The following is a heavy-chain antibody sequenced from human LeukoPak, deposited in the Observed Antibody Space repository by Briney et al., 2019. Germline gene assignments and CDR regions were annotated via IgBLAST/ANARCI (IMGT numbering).Heavy chain of an antibody. J-gene: IGHJ4*02. CDR2: IYYSGTT. V-gene: IGHV4-59*08. CDR3: ARQTFGDLYFDS. CDR1: GGSISSYY. Sequence: SETLSLTCTVSGGSISSYYWSWIRQPPGKGLEWIGYIYYSGTTIYNPSLKSRVTISVDASKNQFSLKLSSVTAADTAVYYCARQTFGDLYFDSWGQGTLVIVSS. D-gene: IGHD3-10*01.